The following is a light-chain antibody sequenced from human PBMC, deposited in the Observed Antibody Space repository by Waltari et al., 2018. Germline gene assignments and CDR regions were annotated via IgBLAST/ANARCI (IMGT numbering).Light chain of an antibody. CDR2: KAS. V-gene: IGKV1-5*03. CDR3: QQYNSYWRT. Sequence: DIQMTQSPSTLSASVGDRVTITCRASQSISSWLAWYQQKPGKAPKLLIYKASSLESGFPSRFSGSGSGTEFTLTISSLQPDDFATYYCQQYNSYWRTFGQGTKVEIK. J-gene: IGKJ1*01. CDR1: QSISSW.